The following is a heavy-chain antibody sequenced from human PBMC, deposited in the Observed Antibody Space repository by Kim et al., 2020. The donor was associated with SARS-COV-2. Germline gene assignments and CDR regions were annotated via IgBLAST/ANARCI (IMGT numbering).Heavy chain of an antibody. Sequence: ASVKVSCKASGYSFIGYDMHWVRQAPGQGFECMGRINPNSGDTTYAQNFQGRVTVTRDTSINTAYMELSRLTSYDTAVYYCVPAPSGFGESTYYFDYWGQGTLVTVSS. CDR1: GYSFIGYD. J-gene: IGHJ4*02. CDR2: INPNSGDT. CDR3: VPAPSGFGESTYYFDY. V-gene: IGHV1-2*06. D-gene: IGHD3-10*01.